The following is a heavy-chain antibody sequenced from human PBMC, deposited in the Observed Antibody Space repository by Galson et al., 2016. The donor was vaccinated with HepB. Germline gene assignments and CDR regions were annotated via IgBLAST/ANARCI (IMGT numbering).Heavy chain of an antibody. CDR1: GGTLSRHA. V-gene: IGHV1-69*06. CDR2: IIPIFRTT. CDR3: ARATHIVVVTLTSGDYGMDV. J-gene: IGHJ6*02. D-gene: IGHD2-21*02. Sequence: CKASGGTLSRHAVSWVRQAPGQGLEWMGRIIPIFRTTNYAQKFQGRVTITADKSTGTVYMELSSLRSDDTAVYYCARATHIVVVTLTSGDYGMDVWGQGTTVTVSS.